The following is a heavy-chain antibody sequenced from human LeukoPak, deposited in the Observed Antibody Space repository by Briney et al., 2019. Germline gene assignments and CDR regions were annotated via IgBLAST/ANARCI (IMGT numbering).Heavy chain of an antibody. D-gene: IGHD1-14*01. CDR2: IKQDASEK. Sequence: GGSLRLTCAASGLTFSDFWMSWVRQAPGKGLEWVANIKQDASEKYYVDSVKGRFTISRDNAKNSLYLQMNSPRTEDTAVYYCAREMGATTPWGQGTLVTVSS. CDR1: GLTFSDFW. J-gene: IGHJ5*02. CDR3: AREMGATTP. V-gene: IGHV3-7*01.